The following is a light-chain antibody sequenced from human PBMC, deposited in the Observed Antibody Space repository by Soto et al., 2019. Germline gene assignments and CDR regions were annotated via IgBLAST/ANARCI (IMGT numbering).Light chain of an antibody. J-gene: IGKJ1*01. CDR3: QKHNNWPQP. CDR1: QTINNN. V-gene: IGKV3-15*01. Sequence: VMTQAPAALSVSPGETATLSCRASQTINNNVAWYQLKDGQVPRRVIYGASTSATEIPARFSGSGSGTEFTLTNSSLKSEDFAEYHCQKHNNWPQPFGQGTKVDIK. CDR2: GAS.